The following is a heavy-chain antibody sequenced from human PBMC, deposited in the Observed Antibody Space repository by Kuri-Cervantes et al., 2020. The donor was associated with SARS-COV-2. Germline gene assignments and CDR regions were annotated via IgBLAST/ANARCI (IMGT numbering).Heavy chain of an antibody. CDR2: IMPALGMP. Sequence: SVKVSCKASGGTFSTAIVSWVRQGPGQGLEWMGGIMPALGMPNYAQKFRDRVTITADTSTSTAYMELRSLRSDDTAVYYCARSYKWLLSLFDYWGQGTLVTVSS. CDR3: ARSYKWLLSLFDY. CDR1: GGTFSTAI. D-gene: IGHD3-3*01. J-gene: IGHJ4*02. V-gene: IGHV1-69*10.